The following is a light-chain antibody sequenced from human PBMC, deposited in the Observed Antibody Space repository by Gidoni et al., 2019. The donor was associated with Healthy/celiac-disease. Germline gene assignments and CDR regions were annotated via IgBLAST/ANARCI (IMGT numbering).Light chain of an antibody. J-gene: IGKJ1*01. CDR3: QQRSNGPWT. V-gene: IGKV3-11*01. Sequence: EIVLTQSPATLSLSPGERATLSCRASQSVSSYLAWYQQKPGQAPRLLIYDASNRATGIPARFSGSGSGTDFTLTISSLEPEYFAVYYCQQRSNGPWTFGQGTKVEIK. CDR2: DAS. CDR1: QSVSSY.